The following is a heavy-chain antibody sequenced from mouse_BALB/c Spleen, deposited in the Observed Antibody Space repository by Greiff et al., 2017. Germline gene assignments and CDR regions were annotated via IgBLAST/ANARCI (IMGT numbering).Heavy chain of an antibody. D-gene: IGHD4-1*01. CDR2: ISYDGSN. V-gene: IGHV3-6*02. CDR1: GYSITSGYY. Sequence: ESGPGLVKPSQSLSLTCSVTGYSITSGYYWNWIRQFPGNKLEWMGYISYDGSNNYNPSLKNRISITRDTSKNQFFLKLNSVTTEDTATYYCAREGTNWDYAMDYWGQGTSVTVSS. CDR3: AREGTNWDYAMDY. J-gene: IGHJ4*01.